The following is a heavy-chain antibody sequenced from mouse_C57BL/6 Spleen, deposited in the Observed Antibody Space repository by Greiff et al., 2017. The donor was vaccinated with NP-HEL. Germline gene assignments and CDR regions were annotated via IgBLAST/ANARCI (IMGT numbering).Heavy chain of an antibody. CDR2: IYPGSGNT. J-gene: IGHJ2*01. CDR1: GYTFTDYY. V-gene: IGHV1-76*01. D-gene: IGHD2-3*01. CDR3: ARSGPIYDGYYGPYFDY. Sequence: VQLQQSGAELVRPGASVKLSCKASGYTFTDYYINWVKQRPGQGLEWIARIYPGSGNTYYNEKFKGKATLTAEKSSSTAYMQLSSLTSEDSAVYFCARSGPIYDGYYGPYFDYWGQGTTLTVSS.